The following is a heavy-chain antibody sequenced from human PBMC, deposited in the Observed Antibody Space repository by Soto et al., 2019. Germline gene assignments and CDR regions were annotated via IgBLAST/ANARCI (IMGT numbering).Heavy chain of an antibody. D-gene: IGHD2-2*01. V-gene: IGHV1-2*04. CDR3: ARAHCVSHGCYENYNRGMDV. CDR1: GYTFTDYY. J-gene: IGHJ6*02. CDR2: INPNSGGT. Sequence: QVQLVQSGAEVKKPGASVKVSCKASGYTFTDYYMQWIRQAPGQGLEWMGWINPNSGGTNYAQKLQGWVTMTRDTSISTAYIELSRLKPDDTAVYYCARAHCVSHGCYENYNRGMDVWGQGTTVTVSS.